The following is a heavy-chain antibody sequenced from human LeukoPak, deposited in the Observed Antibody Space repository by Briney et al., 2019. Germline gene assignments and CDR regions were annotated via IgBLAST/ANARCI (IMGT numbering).Heavy chain of an antibody. J-gene: IGHJ6*03. D-gene: IGHD2-8*02. CDR2: IWSDGDNR. CDR3: AKDPGASVSGFYMDV. V-gene: IGHV3-30*02. Sequence: GGSLRLSCAACGFTFRNYGMHWVRQATGKGLEWVSFIWSDGDNRFYADSVKGRFTISRDNSKNMLYLQMDTLRAEDTALYYCAKDPGASVSGFYMDVWGKGTTVIVSS. CDR1: GFTFRNYG.